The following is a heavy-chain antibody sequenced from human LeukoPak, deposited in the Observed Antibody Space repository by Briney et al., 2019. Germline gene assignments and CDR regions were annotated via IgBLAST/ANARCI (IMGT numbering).Heavy chain of an antibody. V-gene: IGHV5-51*01. CDR2: IYPGDSDT. CDR3: ARRQRNCSGGSCYLFDY. Sequence: GESLKISCKGSGYSFSSYWIGWVRQMPGKGLEWMGIIYPGDSDTRYSPSFQGQVTISADKSIRTAYLQRTSLKASDTAMYFCARRQRNCSGGSCYLFDYWGQGTLVTVSS. J-gene: IGHJ4*02. CDR1: GYSFSSYW. D-gene: IGHD2-15*01.